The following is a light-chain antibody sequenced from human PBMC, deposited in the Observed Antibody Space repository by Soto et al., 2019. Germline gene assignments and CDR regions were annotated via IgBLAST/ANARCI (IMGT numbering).Light chain of an antibody. CDR3: SSYTSSSTRV. V-gene: IGLV2-14*03. J-gene: IGLJ1*01. CDR1: SSDVGAYDF. Sequence: QSALTQPASVSASPGQSITISCTGTSSDVGAYDFVSWYQQHPDQAPKLMIYEVSNRPSGVSNRFSGSKSVNTATLTISGLQAEDEADYYCSSYTSSSTRVFGTGTKVTVL. CDR2: EVS.